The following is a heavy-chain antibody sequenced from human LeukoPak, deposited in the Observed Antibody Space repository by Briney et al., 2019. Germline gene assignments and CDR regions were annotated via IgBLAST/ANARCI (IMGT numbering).Heavy chain of an antibody. CDR1: GFTFSGYA. V-gene: IGHV3-48*02. Sequence: GGSLRLPCAASGFTFSGYAMNWVRQAPGKGLEWVSHIYSSDTTYADSVKGRFTISRDNVKNSLYLQMNSLRDEDTAVYYCARDLHYAFDIWGQGTMVTASS. J-gene: IGHJ3*02. CDR3: ARDLHYAFDI. D-gene: IGHD3-10*01. CDR2: IYSSDTT.